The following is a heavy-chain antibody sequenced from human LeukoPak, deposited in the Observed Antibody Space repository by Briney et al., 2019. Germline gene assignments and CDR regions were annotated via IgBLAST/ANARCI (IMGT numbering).Heavy chain of an antibody. CDR3: ARAKFLEWLLVDFDY. CDR2: IYYSGST. V-gene: IGHV4-30-4*08. Sequence: SQTLSLTCTVSGGSISSGDYYWSWIRQPPGKGLEWIGYIYYSGSTYYNPSLKSRVTISVDTSKNQFSLKLSSVTAADTAVYYCARAKFLEWLLVDFDYWGQGTLVTVSS. J-gene: IGHJ4*02. CDR1: GGSISSGDYY. D-gene: IGHD3-3*01.